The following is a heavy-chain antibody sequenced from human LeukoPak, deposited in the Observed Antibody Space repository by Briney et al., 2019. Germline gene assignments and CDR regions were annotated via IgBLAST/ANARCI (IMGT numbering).Heavy chain of an antibody. J-gene: IGHJ4*02. CDR3: ARAQRGYCSGGSCYVLSY. V-gene: IGHV1-2*02. CDR1: GYTFTGYY. Sequence: ASVKVSCKASGYTFTGYYMHWVRQAPGQGLEWMGWIYPNSGGTNYAQKFQGRVTMTRDTSISTAYMELSRLRSDDTAVYYCARAQRGYCSGGSCYVLSYWGQGTLVTVSS. CDR2: IYPNSGGT. D-gene: IGHD2-15*01.